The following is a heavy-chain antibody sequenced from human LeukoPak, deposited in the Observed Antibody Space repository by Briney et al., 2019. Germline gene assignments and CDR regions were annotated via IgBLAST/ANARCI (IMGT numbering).Heavy chain of an antibody. V-gene: IGHV3-23*01. CDR1: GFTFSSYA. CDR2: ISGSGGST. D-gene: IGHD5-12*01. Sequence: GGSLRLSCAASGFTFSSYAMSWVRQAPGKGLEWVSAISGSGGSTYYADSVKGRFTISRDNSKNTLYLQMNSLRAEDTAVYCCAKDRSGGGYSGYDLVFDYWGQGTLVTVSS. CDR3: AKDRSGGGYSGYDLVFDY. J-gene: IGHJ4*02.